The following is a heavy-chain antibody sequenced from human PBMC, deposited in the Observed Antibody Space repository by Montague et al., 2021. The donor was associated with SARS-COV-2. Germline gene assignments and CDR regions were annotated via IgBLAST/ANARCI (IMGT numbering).Heavy chain of an antibody. CDR3: ARQGGSTYGWFDP. J-gene: IGHJ5*02. CDR1: GASITSRY. CDR2: YYIGST. Sequence: SETLSLTCTVSGASITSRYWSWIRQPPGKGLVWIGYYYIGSTKYNPSLKSRVTISVDTSKNQFSVKVTSVTAADTAVYYCARQGGSTYGWFDPWGQGTLVTVSS. V-gene: IGHV4-59*08. D-gene: IGHD1-26*01.